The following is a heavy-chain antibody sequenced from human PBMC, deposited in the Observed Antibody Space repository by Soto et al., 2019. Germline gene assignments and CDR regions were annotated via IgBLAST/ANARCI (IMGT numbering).Heavy chain of an antibody. Sequence: PGGSLRLSCAASGFTFNTYSMNWVRQAPGKGLEWVSFISSSSSYIYYADSVKGRFTISRDNAKNSLYLQMNSLRAEDTAVYYCARDPRPSYESSGYYVSAYWGQGTLVTVSS. J-gene: IGHJ4*02. D-gene: IGHD3-22*01. CDR2: ISSSSSYI. CDR3: ARDPRPSYESSGYYVSAY. V-gene: IGHV3-21*01. CDR1: GFTFNTYS.